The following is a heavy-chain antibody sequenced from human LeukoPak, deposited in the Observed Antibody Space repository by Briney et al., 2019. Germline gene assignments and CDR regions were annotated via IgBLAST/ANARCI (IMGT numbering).Heavy chain of an antibody. CDR2: IIPTLGTA. CDR1: GGTFSSYA. J-gene: IGHJ3*02. CDR3: ARDQRTVYDAFDI. V-gene: IGHV1-69*05. Sequence: GASVKVSCKASGGTFSSYAISWVRQAPGQGLEWMGGIIPTLGTANYAQKFRGTVTITTDESTSTAYMELSSLRSEDTAVYYCARDQRTVYDAFDIWGQGTMVTVSS. D-gene: IGHD1/OR15-1a*01.